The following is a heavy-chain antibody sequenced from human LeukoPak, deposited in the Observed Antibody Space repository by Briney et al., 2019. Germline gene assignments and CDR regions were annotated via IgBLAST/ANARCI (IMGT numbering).Heavy chain of an antibody. CDR2: IIPILGIA. J-gene: IGHJ4*02. D-gene: IGHD2-2*01. V-gene: IGHV1-69*04. CDR3: AGGSSTSAYYFDY. CDR1: GGTFSSYA. Sequence: GASVKVSCKASGGTFSSYAISWVRQAPGQGLEWMGRIIPILGIANYAQKFQGRVTITADKSTSTAYMELSSLRAEDTAVYYCAGGSSTSAYYFDYWGQGTLVTVSS.